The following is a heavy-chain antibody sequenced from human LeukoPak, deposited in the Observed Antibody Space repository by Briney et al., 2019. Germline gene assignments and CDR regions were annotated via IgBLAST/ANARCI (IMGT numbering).Heavy chain of an antibody. CDR2: ISGSGGST. CDR3: AKAATQWLAGAFDY. D-gene: IGHD6-19*01. CDR1: GFTFSTYA. V-gene: IGHV3-23*01. Sequence: GGSLRLSCAASGFTFSTYAMTWVRQAPGKGLEWVSAISGSGGSTYYADSVKGRFTISRDNSKNTLYLQMNSLRAEDTAVYYCAKAATQWLAGAFDYWGQGTLVTVSS. J-gene: IGHJ4*02.